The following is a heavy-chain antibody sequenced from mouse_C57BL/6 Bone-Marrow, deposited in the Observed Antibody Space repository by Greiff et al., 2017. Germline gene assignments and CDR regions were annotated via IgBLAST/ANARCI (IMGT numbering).Heavy chain of an antibody. Sequence: EVKLQESGPGLVKPSQSLSLTCSVTGYSITSGYYWNWIRQFPGNKLEWMGYISYDGSNNYNPSLKNRISITRDTSKNQFFLKLNSVTTEDTATYYCARVYGYDPAYWGQGTLVTVSA. V-gene: IGHV3-6*01. D-gene: IGHD2-2*01. J-gene: IGHJ3*01. CDR1: GYSITSGYY. CDR2: ISYDGSN. CDR3: ARVYGYDPAY.